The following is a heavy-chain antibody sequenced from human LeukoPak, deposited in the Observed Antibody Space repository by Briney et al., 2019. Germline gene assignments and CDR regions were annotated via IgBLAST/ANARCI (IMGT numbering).Heavy chain of an antibody. Sequence: GGSLRLSCAASGFAFGSYGMSWVRQAPGKGLEWVSGIIGTGASTYYADSVKGRFTISRDNSKNTLYLQMNSLRAEDTAVYYCVFEGRADAFDIWGQGTMVTVSS. CDR1: GFAFGSYG. J-gene: IGHJ3*02. CDR3: VFEGRADAFDI. D-gene: IGHD3-10*01. V-gene: IGHV3-23*01. CDR2: IIGTGAST.